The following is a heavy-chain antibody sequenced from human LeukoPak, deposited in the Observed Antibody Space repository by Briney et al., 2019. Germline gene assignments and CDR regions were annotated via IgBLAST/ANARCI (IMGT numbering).Heavy chain of an antibody. CDR1: GFTFSSYS. CDR2: ITYNSGTI. Sequence: GGSLRLSCAASGFTFSSYSTNWVRQAPGKGLEWVSYITYNSGTIYYTDSVKGRFTISRDNAKNSLYLQMDSLRAEDTAIYYCARGCSGGSCYESKFDPWGQGTLVTVSS. CDR3: ARGCSGGSCYESKFDP. D-gene: IGHD2-15*01. J-gene: IGHJ5*02. V-gene: IGHV3-48*04.